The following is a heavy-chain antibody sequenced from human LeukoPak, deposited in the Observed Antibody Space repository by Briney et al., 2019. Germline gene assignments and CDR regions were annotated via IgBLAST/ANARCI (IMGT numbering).Heavy chain of an antibody. CDR3: ATAAPGRYSYGRFDY. CDR2: FDPEDGET. Sequence: GASVKVSCKVSGYTLTELSMHWVRQAPGKGLEWMGGFDPEDGETIYAQKFQGRVTMTEDTSTDTAYMELSSLRSEGTAVYYCATAAPGRYSYGRFDYWGQGTLVTVSS. J-gene: IGHJ4*02. V-gene: IGHV1-24*01. D-gene: IGHD5-18*01. CDR1: GYTLTELS.